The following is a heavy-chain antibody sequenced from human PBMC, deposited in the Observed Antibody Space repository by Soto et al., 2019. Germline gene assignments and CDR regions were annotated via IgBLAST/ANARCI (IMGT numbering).Heavy chain of an antibody. Sequence: VQLVQSGAEVRKPGSSVKVSCKASGGTFSRHAISWVRQAPGQGLEWMGGIIPIFGRANHAQKFQGRVTIIADESTSTVYMELSSLRSEDTAMYYCARGWGYDSNDYYYAYWGQGTLVIVSS. V-gene: IGHV1-69*01. CDR3: ARGWGYDSNDYYYAY. J-gene: IGHJ4*02. CDR2: IIPIFGRA. CDR1: GGTFSRHA. D-gene: IGHD3-22*01.